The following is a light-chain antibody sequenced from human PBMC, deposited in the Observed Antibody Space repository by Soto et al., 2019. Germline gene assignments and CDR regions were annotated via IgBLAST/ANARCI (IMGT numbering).Light chain of an antibody. CDR1: QSVSNY. V-gene: IGKV3-20*01. CDR3: QQYGSSPRIT. Sequence: EIVLTQSPATLSLSPGERATLSYRASQSVSNYLTWNQQKPGQAPRLLIYGASSRATGIPDRFSGSGSGTDFTLTISRLEPEDFAVYYCQQYGSSPRITFGQGTRLEIK. CDR2: GAS. J-gene: IGKJ5*01.